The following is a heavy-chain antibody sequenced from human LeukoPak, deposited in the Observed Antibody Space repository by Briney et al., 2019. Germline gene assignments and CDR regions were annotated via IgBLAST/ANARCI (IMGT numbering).Heavy chain of an antibody. Sequence: GRSLRLSCAASGFTFSSYAMRWVRQAPGKGLVWVSAISCRGGSTYYADSVKDRFTISRDNSKNTLYLQMNSLRAEDTAAYYCAKDDLFESYYVSGSYYGMVVWGQGTTFTVSS. CDR3: AKDDLFESYYVSGSYYGMVV. D-gene: IGHD3-10*01. J-gene: IGHJ6*02. CDR2: ISCRGGST. V-gene: IGHV3-23*01. CDR1: GFTFSSYA.